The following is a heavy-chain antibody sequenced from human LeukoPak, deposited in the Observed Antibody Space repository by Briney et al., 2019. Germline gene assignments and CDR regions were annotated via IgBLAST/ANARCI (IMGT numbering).Heavy chain of an antibody. J-gene: IGHJ4*02. CDR1: GGSIMTTNW. Sequence: RTSETLSLTCAVSGGSIMTTNWWSWVRQPPGKGLEWIGEVHLSGATNYNPSLESRVSMSIDTSNNQFSLKLSSVTAADTAVYYCARHVGGGSSTGFDFWGQGTLVTVSS. CDR2: VHLSGAT. V-gene: IGHV4-4*02. D-gene: IGHD2-2*01. CDR3: ARHVGGGSSTGFDF.